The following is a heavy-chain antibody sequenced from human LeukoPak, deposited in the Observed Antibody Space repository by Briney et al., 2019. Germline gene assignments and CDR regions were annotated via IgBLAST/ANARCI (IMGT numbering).Heavy chain of an antibody. Sequence: GGSLRLSCAASGFTFSSYSMNWVRQAPGKGLEWVSSISSSSSYIYYADSVKGRFTISRDNSKNTLYVQMNSLRAEDTAVYYCARGSFGAGVGATMDDACDIWGQGTMVTVSA. D-gene: IGHD1-26*01. CDR1: GFTFSSYS. V-gene: IGHV3-21*01. CDR3: ARGSFGAGVGATMDDACDI. J-gene: IGHJ3*02. CDR2: ISSSSSYI.